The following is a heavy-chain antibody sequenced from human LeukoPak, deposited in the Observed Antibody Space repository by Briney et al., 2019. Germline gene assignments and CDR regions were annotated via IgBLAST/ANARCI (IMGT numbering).Heavy chain of an antibody. CDR1: GYTFTGYY. CDR3: VREEAYCSSTSCSAPFDY. J-gene: IGHJ4*02. Sequence: GASVKVSCKASGYTFTGYYMHWVRQAPGQGLEWMGWINPNSGGTNYAQKFQGRVTMTRDTSISTAYMELSRLRSDDTAVYYCVREEAYCSSTSCSAPFDYWGQGTLVTVSS. CDR2: INPNSGGT. V-gene: IGHV1-2*02. D-gene: IGHD2-2*01.